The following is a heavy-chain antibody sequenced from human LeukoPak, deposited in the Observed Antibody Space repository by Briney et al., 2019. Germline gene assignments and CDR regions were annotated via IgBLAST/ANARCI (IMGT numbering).Heavy chain of an antibody. CDR2: IYSGGST. V-gene: IGHV3-53*01. D-gene: IGHD2-2*01. CDR3: ATLGYCSSTSCYGLRDAFDI. CDR1: GFTVSSNY. J-gene: IGHJ3*02. Sequence: PGGSLRLSCAASGFTVSSNYMSWVRQAPGKGLGWVSVIYSGGSTYYADSVKGRFTISRDNSKNTLYLQMNSLRAEDTAVYYCATLGYCSSTSCYGLRDAFDIWGQGTMVTVSS.